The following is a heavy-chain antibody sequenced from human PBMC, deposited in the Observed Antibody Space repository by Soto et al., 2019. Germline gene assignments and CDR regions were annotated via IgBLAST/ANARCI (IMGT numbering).Heavy chain of an antibody. Sequence: GGSLRLSCAGSGLTFTNAWMSWVRQAPGKGLEWVGRIKSKTDGGTADYAAVVKGRFIISRDDSKKTVYLQMNSLKTEDTAIYYCTTTVTTTLYYYYYNGIDVWGQGTTVTVSS. V-gene: IGHV3-15*01. CDR3: TTTVTTTLYYYYYNGIDV. J-gene: IGHJ6*02. D-gene: IGHD4-17*01. CDR1: GLTFTNAW. CDR2: IKSKTDGGTA.